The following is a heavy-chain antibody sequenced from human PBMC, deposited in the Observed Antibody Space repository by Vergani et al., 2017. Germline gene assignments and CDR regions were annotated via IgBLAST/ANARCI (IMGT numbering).Heavy chain of an antibody. Sequence: QVQLVQSGSELKKPGASVKVSCKAFGYTFTSYTMNWVRQAPGQGLEWMGWINTNTGNPTYAQGFTGRFVFSLDTSVSTAYLQISSLKAEDTAVYYCARDGSIATLIYYYGMDVWGQGTTVTVSS. V-gene: IGHV7-4-1*02. CDR3: ARDGSIATLIYYYGMDV. CDR2: INTNTGNP. J-gene: IGHJ6*02. CDR1: GYTFTSYT. D-gene: IGHD3-10*01.